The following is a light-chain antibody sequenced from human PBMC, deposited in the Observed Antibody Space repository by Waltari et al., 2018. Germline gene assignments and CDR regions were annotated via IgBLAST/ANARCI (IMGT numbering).Light chain of an antibody. CDR2: GAS. J-gene: IGKJ2*01. V-gene: IGKV3-15*01. CDR1: QTVSSN. Sequence: EIVMTQSPATLSVSPGERVTLSCRASQTVSSNLAWYQQKPGQAPSLLIYGASTRATGIPARFSGSGSGTEFTLTISSMQSEDFAVYYCQQYNDWPPYTFGQGTKLEIK. CDR3: QQYNDWPPYT.